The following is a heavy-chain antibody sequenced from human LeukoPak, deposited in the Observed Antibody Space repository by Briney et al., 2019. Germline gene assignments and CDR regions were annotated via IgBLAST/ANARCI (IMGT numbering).Heavy chain of an antibody. CDR1: GYTFTGYY. D-gene: IGHD5-24*01. V-gene: IGHV1-2*02. Sequence: ASVKVSCKASGYTFTGYYMHWVRQAPGQGLEWMGWIIPNSGGTNYAQKFQGRVTMTRDTSISTAYMELSRLRSDDTAVYYCASAQAVGEMATIAAFWYWGQGTLVTVSS. CDR2: IIPNSGGT. CDR3: ASAQAVGEMATIAAFWY. J-gene: IGHJ4*02.